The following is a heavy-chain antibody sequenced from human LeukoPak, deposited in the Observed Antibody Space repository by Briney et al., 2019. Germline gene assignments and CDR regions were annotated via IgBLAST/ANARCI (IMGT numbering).Heavy chain of an antibody. J-gene: IGHJ5*02. CDR1: GYTFIEYW. Sequence: GGSLRLSRAVSGYTFIEYWTSWVPDAPGKGLEWVANIKQDGNEKHYVDSVKGRFTISRDNVKNSLYLQMNSLRAEDTAVYYCARDTTLDPWGQGALVTVSS. V-gene: IGHV3-7*01. CDR2: IKQDGNEK. CDR3: ARDTTLDP. D-gene: IGHD1-14*01.